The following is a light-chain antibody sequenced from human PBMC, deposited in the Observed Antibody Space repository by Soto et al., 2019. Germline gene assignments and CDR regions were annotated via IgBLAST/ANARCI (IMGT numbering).Light chain of an antibody. V-gene: IGKV4-1*01. Sequence: DIVMTQSPDSLAVSLGERATINCKSSQSVLYSSNNKNYLAWYQQKPGQPPKLLIYWASTRESGVPDRFSGSGSVTDFTLTISSLQAKDVAVYYCQQYYSTPFTFGQGTKLEIK. CDR3: QQYYSTPFT. J-gene: IGKJ2*01. CDR2: WAS. CDR1: QSVLYSSNNKNY.